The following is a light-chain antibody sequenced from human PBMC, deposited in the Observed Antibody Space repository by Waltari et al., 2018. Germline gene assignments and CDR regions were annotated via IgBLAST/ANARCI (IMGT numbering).Light chain of an antibody. V-gene: IGKV1-5*03. J-gene: IGKJ1*01. Sequence: DIQMTQSPSTLSASVGDRVTITCRASQSISDWLAWYQQKPGTAPKLLIYKVSKLESGVPSRFSGSGSGTEFTLTISGLQPDDFATYYCQQYDRFSGTFGPGTKVEIK. CDR3: QQYDRFSGT. CDR1: QSISDW. CDR2: KVS.